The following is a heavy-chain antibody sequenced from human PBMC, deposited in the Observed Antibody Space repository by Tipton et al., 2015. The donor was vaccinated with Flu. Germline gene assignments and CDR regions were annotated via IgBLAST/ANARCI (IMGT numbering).Heavy chain of an antibody. Sequence: AVSGFTFHDAWMSWVRQAPGKGLEWVGRILSKTDGGTTDYAAPVKGRFTISRDDSKNTVYLQMNSLKTDDTAMYYCISDVGVLRYAGWGQGTLVTVSS. J-gene: IGHJ4*02. D-gene: IGHD3-9*01. CDR2: ILSKTDGGTT. CDR3: ISDVGVLRYAG. CDR1: GFTFHDAW. V-gene: IGHV3-15*01.